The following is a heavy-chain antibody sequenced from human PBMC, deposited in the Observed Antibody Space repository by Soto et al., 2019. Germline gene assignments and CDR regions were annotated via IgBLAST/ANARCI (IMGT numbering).Heavy chain of an antibody. CDR2: IYYSGST. CDR3: AREHIVVVVAATYNWFDP. V-gene: IGHV4-59*01. D-gene: IGHD2-15*01. J-gene: IGHJ5*02. Sequence: PSETLSLTCTVSGDSISSYYWSWIRQPPGKGLEWIGYIYYSGSTNYNPSLKSRVTISVDTSKNQFSLKLGSVTAADTAVYYCAREHIVVVVAATYNWFDPWGQGTLVTVSS. CDR1: GDSISSYY.